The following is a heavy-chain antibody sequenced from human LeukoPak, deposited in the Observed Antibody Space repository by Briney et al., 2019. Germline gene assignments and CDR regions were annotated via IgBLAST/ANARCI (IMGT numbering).Heavy chain of an antibody. CDR3: AKEARAGEPFYYFDY. CDR1: GFAFNTFW. CDR2: ISGSGGST. Sequence: GGSLRLSCAASGFAFNTFWMSWVRQAPGKGLEWVSAISGSGGSTYYADSVKGRFTISRDNSKNTLYLQMNGLRAEDTAVYYCAKEARAGEPFYYFDYWGQGTLVTVSS. J-gene: IGHJ4*02. V-gene: IGHV3-23*01. D-gene: IGHD3-16*01.